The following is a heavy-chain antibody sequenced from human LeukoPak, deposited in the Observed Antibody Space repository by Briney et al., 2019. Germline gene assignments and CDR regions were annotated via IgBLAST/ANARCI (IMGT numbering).Heavy chain of an antibody. CDR2: FDPEDGET. D-gene: IGHD2-2*01. CDR3: VAVTMGAEYFQH. CDR1: GYTLTELS. V-gene: IGHV1-24*01. Sequence: ASVKVSCKVSGYTLTELSMHLVRQAPGKGLEWMGGFDPEDGETIYAQKFQGRVTMTEDTSTDTGYMELSRLRYEDSAVYYRVAVTMGAEYFQHWGQDTVVTDCS. J-gene: IGHJ1*01.